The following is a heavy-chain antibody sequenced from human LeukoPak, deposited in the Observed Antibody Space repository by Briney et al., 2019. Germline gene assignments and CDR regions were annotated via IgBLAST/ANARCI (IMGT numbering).Heavy chain of an antibody. J-gene: IGHJ3*02. CDR3: ARDRIRLLWFGEPAAI. CDR1: GYTFTGYY. CDR2: INPNSGGT. Sequence: ASVKVSCKASGYTFTGYYMHWVRQAPGQGLEWMGWINPNSGGTNYAQKLQGRVTMTTDTSTSTAYMELRSLRSDDTAVYYCARDRIRLLWFGEPAAIWGQGTMVTVSS. V-gene: IGHV1-2*02. D-gene: IGHD3-10*01.